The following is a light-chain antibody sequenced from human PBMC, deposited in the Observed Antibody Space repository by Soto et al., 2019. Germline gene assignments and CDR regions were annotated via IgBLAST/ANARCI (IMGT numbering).Light chain of an antibody. V-gene: IGKV3-15*01. CDR2: VAS. Sequence: EIVMTQSPATLSVSPGERATLSCRASQSVSSNLAWYQQKPGQTPKLLIYVASTRATGIPARFSGSGSGTEFTLTISSLQSEDFAVNYCQQYHVWPPTFGGGTKVEFK. CDR1: QSVSSN. CDR3: QQYHVWPPT. J-gene: IGKJ4*01.